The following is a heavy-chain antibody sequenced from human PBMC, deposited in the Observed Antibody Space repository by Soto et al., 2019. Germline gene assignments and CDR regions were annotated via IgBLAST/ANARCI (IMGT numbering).Heavy chain of an antibody. CDR3: ARGGGTLDY. J-gene: IGHJ4*02. V-gene: IGHV1-46*01. CDR1: GYTFITYA. Sequence: QVQLVQSEAEVKKSGASVKVSCKASGYTFITYAMYWVRQAPGQGLEWMGIISPRDGSATYAQKFQGRVTMTRDTSTGTVYMELSSLRSEDTAVYYCARGGGTLDYWGQGTLITVSS. CDR2: ISPRDGSA.